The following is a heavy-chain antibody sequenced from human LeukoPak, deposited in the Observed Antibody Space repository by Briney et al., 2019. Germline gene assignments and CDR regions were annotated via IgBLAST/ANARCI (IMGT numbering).Heavy chain of an antibody. CDR3: ARDIAVAGGFDY. Sequence: PGGSLRLSCAASGFTFSSYAMHWVRQAPGKGLEWVAVISYDGSNKYYADSVKGRFTISRDNSKNMLYLQMNSLRAEDTAVYYCARDIAVAGGFDYWGQGTLVTVSS. V-gene: IGHV3-30*04. CDR1: GFTFSSYA. CDR2: ISYDGSNK. J-gene: IGHJ4*02. D-gene: IGHD6-19*01.